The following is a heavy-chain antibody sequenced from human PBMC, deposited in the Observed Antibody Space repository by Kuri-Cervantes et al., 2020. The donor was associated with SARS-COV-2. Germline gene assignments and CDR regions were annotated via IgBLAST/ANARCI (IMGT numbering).Heavy chain of an antibody. V-gene: IGHV3-21*01. Sequence: LSLTCAASGFTFRSYGMHWARQAPGKGLEWVSSISSESAYIYYAESVRGRFAISRDNARKSVYLQMNSLRAEDTAVYYCAIDPRTVATRRSGYWGQGTLVTVSS. CDR3: AIDPRTVATRRSGY. CDR2: ISSESAYI. CDR1: GFTFRSYG. D-gene: IGHD5-12*01. J-gene: IGHJ4*02.